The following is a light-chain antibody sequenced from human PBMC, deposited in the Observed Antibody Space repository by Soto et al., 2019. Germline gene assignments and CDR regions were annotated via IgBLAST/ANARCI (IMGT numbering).Light chain of an antibody. CDR3: QQYIDYST. V-gene: IGKV1-5*03. CDR2: KAS. J-gene: IGKJ1*01. Sequence: DIQMTQSPSTLSASVGDRVTITCRASQSINDGLAWYQQKPGKAPNLLIYKASNLESGVPSRFSGSASGTEFTLTISSLQPDDFATYYCQQYIDYSTFGQGTKVEIK. CDR1: QSINDG.